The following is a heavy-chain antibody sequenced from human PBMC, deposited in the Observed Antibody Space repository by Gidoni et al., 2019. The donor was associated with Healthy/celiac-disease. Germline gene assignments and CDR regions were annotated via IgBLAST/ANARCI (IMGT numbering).Heavy chain of an antibody. CDR3: ARLKLELRGDDWFDP. D-gene: IGHD1-7*01. CDR1: GGSISSSSYY. V-gene: IGHV4-39*01. CDR2: IYYSGST. Sequence: QLQLQESGPGLVKPSETLSLTCTVSGGSISSSSYYWGWIRQPPGKGLEWIGSIYYSGSTYYNPSLKSRVTISVDTSKNQFSLKLSSVTAADTAVYYCARLKLELRGDDWFDPWGQGTLVTVSS. J-gene: IGHJ5*02.